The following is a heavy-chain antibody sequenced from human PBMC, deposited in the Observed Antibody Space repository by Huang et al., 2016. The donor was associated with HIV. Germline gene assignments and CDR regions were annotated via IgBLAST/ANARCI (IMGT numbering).Heavy chain of an antibody. Sequence: VQLVQSGAAEKKPGASVKVSCKASGYTFSSNYIHWVRQAPGLGFEWIGIINPCDNSKTFAPKFRGRLTMTRDTSTITVYMELNSLTSHDTAVYYCARSGGAYTDNWLDHWGQGTLVTVSS. V-gene: IGHV1-46*01. J-gene: IGHJ5*02. CDR3: ARSGGAYTDNWLDH. CDR2: INPCDNSK. CDR1: GYTFSSNY. D-gene: IGHD3-16*01.